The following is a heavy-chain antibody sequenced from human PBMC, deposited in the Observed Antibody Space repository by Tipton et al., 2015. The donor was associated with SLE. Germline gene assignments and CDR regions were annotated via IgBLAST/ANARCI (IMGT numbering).Heavy chain of an antibody. CDR3: ARSPVDYWNGYST. CDR2: IRADGSNK. D-gene: IGHD3-3*01. J-gene: IGHJ4*02. V-gene: IGHV3-33*01. Sequence: FLRLSCAASGFTYSGYAMHWVRQAPGKGLEWVAFIRADGSNKDYADSVKGRFTISRDNSKNSLYLQMNGLRAEDTAVYYCARSPVDYWNGYSTWGQGTLVAVSS. CDR1: GFTYSGYA.